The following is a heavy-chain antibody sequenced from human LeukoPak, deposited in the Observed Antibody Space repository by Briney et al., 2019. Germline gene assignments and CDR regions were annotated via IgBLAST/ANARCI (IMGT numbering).Heavy chain of an antibody. CDR1: GFTFNSYW. D-gene: IGHD6-19*01. CDR3: ARLQWLVRGFDY. Sequence: GGSLRLSCAASGFTFNSYWMSWVRQAPGKGREWAAKIKQDGSENYLLASVKGRFTISRDNAKNSVYLQMNIRRAEDAAVYYCARLQWLVRGFDYWGQGPRITVTS. CDR2: IKQDGSEN. V-gene: IGHV3-7*01. J-gene: IGHJ4*02.